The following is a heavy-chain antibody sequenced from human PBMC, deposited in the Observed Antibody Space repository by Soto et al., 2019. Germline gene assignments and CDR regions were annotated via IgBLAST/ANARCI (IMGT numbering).Heavy chain of an antibody. CDR2: IGTAGDT. D-gene: IGHD3-16*01. CDR3: TRGADGFDC. CDR1: GFTFSSYD. Sequence: EVQLVESGGDLVQPGGSLRLSCAASGFTFSSYDFHWVRQATGKGLEWVSGIGTAGDTYYTGSVKGRFIMSRENAKNSLYLQMISLRAGDTAVYYCTRGADGFDCWGQGTLVTVSS. V-gene: IGHV3-13*01. J-gene: IGHJ4*02.